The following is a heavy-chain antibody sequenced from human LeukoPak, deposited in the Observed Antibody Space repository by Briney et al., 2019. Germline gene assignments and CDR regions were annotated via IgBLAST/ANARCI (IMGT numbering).Heavy chain of an antibody. CDR2: ISGSGGST. V-gene: IGHV3-23*01. CDR1: GFTFSSYA. CDR3: AKDAAKYSSSWSYFDY. Sequence: PGGSLRLSCAGSGFTFSSYAMSWVRQAPGKGLEWVSAISGSGGSTYYADSVKGRFTISRDNSKNTLYLQMNSLRAEDTAVYYCAKDAAKYSSSWSYFDYWGQGTLVTVSS. J-gene: IGHJ4*02. D-gene: IGHD6-13*01.